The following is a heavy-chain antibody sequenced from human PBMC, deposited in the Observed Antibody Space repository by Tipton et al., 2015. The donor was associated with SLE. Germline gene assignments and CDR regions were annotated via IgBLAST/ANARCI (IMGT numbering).Heavy chain of an antibody. CDR1: GGSISSGGYY. D-gene: IGHD1-26*01. V-gene: IGHV4-31*02. Sequence: LRLSCTVSGGSISSGGYYWSWIRQHPGKGLEWIGYIYYSGSTYYNPSLKSRVTISVDTSKNRFSLKLSSVTAADTAVYYCARHSGSYTDAFDIWGQGTMVTVSS. CDR3: ARHSGSYTDAFDI. J-gene: IGHJ3*02. CDR2: IYYSGST.